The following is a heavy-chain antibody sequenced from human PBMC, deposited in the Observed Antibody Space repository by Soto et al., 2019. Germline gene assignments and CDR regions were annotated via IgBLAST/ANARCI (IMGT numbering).Heavy chain of an antibody. Sequence: GGSLRLSCAASGFTFSTYGMSWVRQAPGKGLEWVSAVSGGGGSTYYADSVKGRFTISRDNSKNTLYLQMNSLRAEDTAVYYCAKVLGIAVAGTNYYYYYGMDVWGQGTTVTVSS. D-gene: IGHD6-19*01. CDR2: VSGGGGST. CDR1: GFTFSTYG. V-gene: IGHV3-23*01. J-gene: IGHJ6*02. CDR3: AKVLGIAVAGTNYYYYYGMDV.